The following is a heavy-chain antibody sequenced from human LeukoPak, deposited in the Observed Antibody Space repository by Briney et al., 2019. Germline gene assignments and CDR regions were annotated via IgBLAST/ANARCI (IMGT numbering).Heavy chain of an antibody. V-gene: IGHV3-30-3*01. CDR1: GFTFSSYA. CDR3: ARGPHYYDSSGYYYFDY. CDR2: ISYDGSNK. D-gene: IGHD3-22*01. J-gene: IGHJ4*02. Sequence: GGSLRLSCAASGFTFSSYAMHWVRQAPGKGLEWVAAISYDGSNKYYADSVKGRFTISRDNSKNTLYLQMNSLRAEDTAVYYCARGPHYYDSSGYYYFDYWGQGTLVTVPS.